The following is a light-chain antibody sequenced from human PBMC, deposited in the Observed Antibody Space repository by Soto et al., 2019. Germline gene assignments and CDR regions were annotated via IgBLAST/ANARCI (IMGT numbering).Light chain of an antibody. CDR1: QSVSSN. J-gene: IGKJ2*01. CDR3: QHYNNWPFT. Sequence: EIVMPQSPATLSVSPGERATLSCRASQSVSSNLAWYQQKPGQAPTLLIYGASARATGIPARFSGSGSGTAFALTISSLQSEDFAVYYCQHYNNWPFTFGQGTKLEI. CDR2: GAS. V-gene: IGKV3-15*01.